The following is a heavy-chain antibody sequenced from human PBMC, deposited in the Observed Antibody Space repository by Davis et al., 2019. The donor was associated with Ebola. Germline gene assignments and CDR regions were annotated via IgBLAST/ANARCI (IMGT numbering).Heavy chain of an antibody. J-gene: IGHJ6*02. CDR2: ISSSSSYI. V-gene: IGHV3-21*01. CDR1: GFTFSSYS. CDR3: ARDQVPAAINYYGMDV. Sequence: GGSLRLSCAASGFTFSSYSMNWVRQAPGKGLEWVSSISSSSSYIYYADSVKGRFTISRDNAKNSLYLQMNSLRAEDTAVYYCARDQVPAAINYYGMDVWGQGTTVTVSS. D-gene: IGHD2-2*02.